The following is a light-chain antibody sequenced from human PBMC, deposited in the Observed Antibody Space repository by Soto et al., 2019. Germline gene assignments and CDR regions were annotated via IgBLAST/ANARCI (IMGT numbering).Light chain of an antibody. J-gene: IGKJ4*01. CDR3: QQSYSTPLT. Sequence: DIQMTQSPSILSASVGDRVTITCRASQSISSYLNWYQQKPGKAPKLLIYAASSLQSGVPSRFSGSGSGTDFTLTISSLQPEDFATYYCQQSYSTPLTFGGGTKV. V-gene: IGKV1-39*01. CDR2: AAS. CDR1: QSISSY.